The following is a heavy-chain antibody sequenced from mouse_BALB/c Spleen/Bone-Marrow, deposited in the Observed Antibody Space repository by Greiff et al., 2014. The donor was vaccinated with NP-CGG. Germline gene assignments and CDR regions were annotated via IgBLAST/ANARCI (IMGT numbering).Heavy chain of an antibody. CDR3: ARDWDPFAY. V-gene: IGHV1-9*01. J-gene: IGHJ3*01. Sequence: QVQLQQPGAELMKPGASVKISCKATGYTFSSYWIEWVKQRPGHGLEWIGEILPGSGSTNYNEKFKGKATFTADTSSNIAYIQLSSLTSEDSAVYYCARDWDPFAYWGQGTLVTVSA. D-gene: IGHD4-1*01. CDR2: ILPGSGST. CDR1: GYTFSSYW.